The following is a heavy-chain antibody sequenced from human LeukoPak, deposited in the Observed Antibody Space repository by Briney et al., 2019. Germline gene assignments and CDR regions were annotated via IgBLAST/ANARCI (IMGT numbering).Heavy chain of an antibody. J-gene: IGHJ4*02. Sequence: GGSLRLSCAASGFTFSVYWMHWVRQVPGKGLVWVARINPDGTSTSYADSVKGRFTISRDNSKNTLYLQMNSLRAEDTAVYYCAKGRYSLYDWGQGTLVTVSS. CDR3: AKGRYSLYD. V-gene: IGHV3-74*01. CDR2: INPDGTST. CDR1: GFTFSVYW. D-gene: IGHD3-9*01.